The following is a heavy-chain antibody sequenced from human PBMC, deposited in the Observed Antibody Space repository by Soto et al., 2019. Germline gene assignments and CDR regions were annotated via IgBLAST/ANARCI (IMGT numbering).Heavy chain of an antibody. D-gene: IGHD3-10*02. V-gene: IGHV3-23*01. CDR2: MSLSGSDT. CDR3: AKVPTTYHYVPILDH. Sequence: EVQLLESGGGLVQPGGSLRLSCAVPGFNVSSHAMTWVRQAPGKGLEWVSQMSLSGSDTWYADSVRGRFTISRDTPKNTLHLLMHTLRADDSAVYYCAKVPTTYHYVPILDHWGQGTLVTVSS. CDR1: GFNVSSHA. J-gene: IGHJ4*02.